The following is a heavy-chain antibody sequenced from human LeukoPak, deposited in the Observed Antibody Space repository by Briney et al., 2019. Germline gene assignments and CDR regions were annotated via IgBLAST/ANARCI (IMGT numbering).Heavy chain of an antibody. V-gene: IGHV3-23*01. CDR1: GLTLRNFG. CDR2: MRGTGGFT. Sequence: AGSLRLSCAGSGLTLRNFGMTWVRQAPGKGLEWVSSMRGTGGFTMYADSVKGRFAMSRDDSRNTLYLQMDSLRAEDTAVYYCSRDPNGDYIGAFDGWGQGTMVTVSS. J-gene: IGHJ3*01. D-gene: IGHD2-8*01. CDR3: SRDPNGDYIGAFDG.